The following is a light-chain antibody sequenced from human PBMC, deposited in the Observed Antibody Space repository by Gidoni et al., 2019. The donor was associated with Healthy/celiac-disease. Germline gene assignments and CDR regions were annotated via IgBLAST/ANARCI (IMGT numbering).Light chain of an antibody. CDR2: GAS. V-gene: IGKV3-20*01. CDR3: QQYGSSRT. CDR1: QSVSSRY. J-gene: IGKJ2*01. Sequence: EIVLTQSPGTLSLSPGERASQSVSSRYVAWYQQKPGQVPRLLIYGASSRATGIPDRFSGSGSGTDFTLTISRLEPEDCALYYCQQYGSSRTFGQXTKLEIK.